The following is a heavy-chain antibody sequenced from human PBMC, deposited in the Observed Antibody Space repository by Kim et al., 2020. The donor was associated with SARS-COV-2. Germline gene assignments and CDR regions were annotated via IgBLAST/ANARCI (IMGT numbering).Heavy chain of an antibody. CDR3: TRDWLVVDY. D-gene: IGHD6-19*01. CDR1: GFTFGDYT. V-gene: IGHV3-49*04. CDR2: IRSKVFGGTV. Sequence: GGSLRLSCTASGFTFGDYTMNWVRQAPGKGLEWVGFIRSKVFGGTVEYAASVKGRFTISRDDSKSIAYLQMNSLKTEDTAVYYCTRDWLVVDYWGQGTLVTVSS. J-gene: IGHJ4*02.